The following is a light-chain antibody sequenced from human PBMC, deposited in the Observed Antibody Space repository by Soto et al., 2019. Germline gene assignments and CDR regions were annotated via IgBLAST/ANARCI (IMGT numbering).Light chain of an antibody. CDR1: SSDVGAYDY. CDR3: SSYTSSSPRV. CDR2: EVS. V-gene: IGLV2-14*03. J-gene: IGLJ1*01. Sequence: QSALTQPASVSGSPGRSITISCTGTSSDVGAYDYVSWYQQHPDKAPKLMIYEVSNRPSGVSNRFSGSKSVNTATLTISGLQADDVSDYDCSSYTSSSPRVLGTRPK.